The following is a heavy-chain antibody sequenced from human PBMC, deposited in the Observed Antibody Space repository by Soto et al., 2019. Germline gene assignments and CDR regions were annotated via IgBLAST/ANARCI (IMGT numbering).Heavy chain of an antibody. CDR1: GYTFTGYY. CDR2: IDPNSGGT. D-gene: IGHD6-6*01. CDR3: ARDPPSYSSSSQNYFDY. J-gene: IGHJ4*02. V-gene: IGHV1-2*02. Sequence: QVQLVQSGAEVKKPGASVKVSCKASGYTFTGYYMHWVRQAPGQGLEWMGWIDPNSGGTNYAQKFQARVTMTRDTSISTAHMELSRLRADDTAVYYCARDPPSYSSSSQNYFDYWGQGTLVTVSS.